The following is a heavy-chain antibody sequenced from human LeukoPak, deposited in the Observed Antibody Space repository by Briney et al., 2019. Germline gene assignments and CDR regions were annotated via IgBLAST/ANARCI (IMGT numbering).Heavy chain of an antibody. CDR2: ISGGGEDT. J-gene: IGHJ6*02. CDR1: GFSFRSFA. Sequence: HPGGSLRLSCTASGFSFRSFAMSWVRQAPGQGLEWVSSISGGGEDTYYADSVKGRFTISRDNSETTLYLQMNSLGADDTALYYCARTIAQYTNTWLYYYYGLDVWGQGTTVTVSS. V-gene: IGHV3-23*01. CDR3: ARTIAQYTNTWLYYYYGLDV. D-gene: IGHD6-13*01.